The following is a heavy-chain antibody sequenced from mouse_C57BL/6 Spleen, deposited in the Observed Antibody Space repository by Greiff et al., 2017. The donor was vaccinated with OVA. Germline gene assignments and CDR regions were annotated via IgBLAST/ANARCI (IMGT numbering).Heavy chain of an antibody. CDR2: IDPENGDT. CDR3: TTDSSGYGAY. V-gene: IGHV14-4*01. D-gene: IGHD3-2*02. J-gene: IGHJ3*01. CDR1: GFNIKDDY. Sequence: EVQLQQSGAELVRPGASVKLSCTASGFNIKDDYMHWVKQRPEQGLEWIGWIDPENGDTEYASKFQGKATITADTSSNTAYLQLSSLTSEDTAVYYCTTDSSGYGAYWGQGTLVTVSA.